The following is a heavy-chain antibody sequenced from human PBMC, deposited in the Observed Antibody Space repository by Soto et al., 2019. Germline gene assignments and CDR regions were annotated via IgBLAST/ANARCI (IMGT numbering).Heavy chain of an antibody. Sequence: ASVKVSCKASGGTFSSYTISWVRQAPGQGLEWMGRIIPIIGIINYAQKFQGRVTITADKFTGTAYMELTRLRSDDTAVYYCAGDPDSHYNDSHAYSYPWGQGTLVTVSS. J-gene: IGHJ5*02. CDR3: AGDPDSHYNDSHAYSYP. D-gene: IGHD3-22*01. V-gene: IGHV1-69*04. CDR1: GGTFSSYT. CDR2: IIPIIGII.